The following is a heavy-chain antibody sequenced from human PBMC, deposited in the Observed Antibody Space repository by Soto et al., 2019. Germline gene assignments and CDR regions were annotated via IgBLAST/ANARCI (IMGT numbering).Heavy chain of an antibody. V-gene: IGHV4-39*01. D-gene: IGHD3-9*01. CDR2: VYYRGNA. CDR1: DDSINSDKYY. CDR3: ARLEGLATISYYFDF. Sequence: QLQLQESGPGLVKPSETLSLTCSVSDDSINSDKYYWGWIRQPPGKGLEWIGSVYYRGNAYYNPSPQPRVTITLDKSKSQFSLKLNSVPAADSAVYFCARLEGLATISYYFDFWGPGALVTVSS. J-gene: IGHJ4*02.